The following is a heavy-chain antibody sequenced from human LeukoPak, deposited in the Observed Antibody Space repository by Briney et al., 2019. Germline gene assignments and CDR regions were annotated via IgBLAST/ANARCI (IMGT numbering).Heavy chain of an antibody. CDR1: GFTVSSNY. V-gene: IGHV3-53*01. D-gene: IGHD1-14*01. Sequence: PGRSLRLSCAASGFTVSSNYMSWVRQAPGKGLEWVSVIYSGGSIHYADSVKGRFTISRDNSKNTLYLQMNSLRAEDTAVYYCARGTELDYWGQGTLVTVSS. CDR3: ARGTELDY. CDR2: IYSGGSI. J-gene: IGHJ4*02.